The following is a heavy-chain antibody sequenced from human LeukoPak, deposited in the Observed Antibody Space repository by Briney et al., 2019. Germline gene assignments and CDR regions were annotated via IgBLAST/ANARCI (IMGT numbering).Heavy chain of an antibody. CDR3: AKDLGGTALDY. CDR1: GFTFSSYD. CDR2: ISYDGSNQ. J-gene: IGHJ4*02. V-gene: IGHV3-30*18. D-gene: IGHD1-7*01. Sequence: PGRSLRLSCAASGFTFSSYDMHWVRQAPGKGLEWVAVISYDGSNQYYADSVKGRFTISRDNSKNTLYLQMNSLRAEDTAVYYCAKDLGGTALDYWGQGTLVTVSS.